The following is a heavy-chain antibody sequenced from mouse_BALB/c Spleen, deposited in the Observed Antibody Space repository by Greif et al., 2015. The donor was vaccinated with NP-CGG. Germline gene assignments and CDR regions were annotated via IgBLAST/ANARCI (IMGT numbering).Heavy chain of an antibody. V-gene: IGHV1-9*01. J-gene: IGHJ4*01. CDR1: GYTFSSYW. CDR3: ARSTTGPHYAMDY. CDR2: ILPGSGST. D-gene: IGHD2-12*01. Sequence: QVQLKQSGAELMKPGASVKISCKATGYTFSSYWIEWVKQRPGHGLEWIGEILPGSGSTNYNEKFKGKATFTADTSSNTAYMQLSSLTSEDSAVYYCARSTTGPHYAMDYWGQGTSVTVSS.